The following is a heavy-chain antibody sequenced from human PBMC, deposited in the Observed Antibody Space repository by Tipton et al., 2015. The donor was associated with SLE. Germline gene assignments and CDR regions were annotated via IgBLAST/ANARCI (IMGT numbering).Heavy chain of an antibody. CDR2: INSDGSST. Sequence: SLRLSWAASGFTFSSYWMHWVRQAPGKGLVWVSRINSDGSSTSYADSVKGRFTISRDNAKNTLYLQMNSLRAEDTAVYYCAREAAGVEMATNTLTGWGQGTLVTVSS. CDR3: AREAAGVEMATNTLTG. J-gene: IGHJ4*02. CDR1: GFTFSSYW. V-gene: IGHV3-74*01. D-gene: IGHD5-24*01.